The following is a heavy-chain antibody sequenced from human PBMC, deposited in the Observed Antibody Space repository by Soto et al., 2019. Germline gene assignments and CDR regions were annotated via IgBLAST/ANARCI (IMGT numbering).Heavy chain of an antibody. CDR2: IKEDGTKK. V-gene: IGHV3-7*01. J-gene: IGHJ3*02. Sequence: GGSLRLSCAASGFNFRNSWMSWVRQAPEKGLEWVANIKEDGTKKHYVDSVKGRFTISRDNAKNSLYLQMNSLRAEDTAVYYCARDAFDIWGQGTMVTVSS. CDR3: ARDAFDI. CDR1: GFNFRNSW.